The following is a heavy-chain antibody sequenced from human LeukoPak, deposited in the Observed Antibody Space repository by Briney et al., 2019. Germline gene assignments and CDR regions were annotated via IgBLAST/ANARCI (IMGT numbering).Heavy chain of an antibody. CDR3: AKGLLRGLDV. D-gene: IGHD4-17*01. V-gene: IGHV3-23*01. Sequence: GGSLRLSCAASGFTFRNSMISWVRQPPGKGLEWVTAISGSGGSTYYADSVKGRFSISRDNSKNTVHLQMNSLRAEDTAIYYCAKGLLRGLDVWGQGTTVTVSS. CDR2: ISGSGGST. J-gene: IGHJ6*02. CDR1: GFTFRNSM.